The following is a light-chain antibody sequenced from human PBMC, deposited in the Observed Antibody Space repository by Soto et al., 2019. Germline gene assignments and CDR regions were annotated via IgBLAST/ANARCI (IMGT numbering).Light chain of an antibody. J-gene: IGKJ3*01. Sequence: EIVLTQSPGTLSLSPGERATLSCRASQSVSNSYLAWYQQKPGQAPRLIIYGATSRATGIPDRFSGSGSGTDFTLTITRLEPEDFAVYYCQQYGNSPATFGPGTKVDVK. V-gene: IGKV3-20*01. CDR1: QSVSNSY. CDR2: GAT. CDR3: QQYGNSPAT.